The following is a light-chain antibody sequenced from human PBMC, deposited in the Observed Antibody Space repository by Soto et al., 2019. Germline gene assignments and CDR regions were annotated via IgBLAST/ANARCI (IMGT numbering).Light chain of an antibody. J-gene: IGKJ4*01. Sequence: EIVMTQSPATLSVSPGEGATLSCRASHSVSSKLAWYQQKPGQAPRLLIYGASTRATGIPARFSGSGSGTEFTLIISSLQSEDSAVYYCQQRSNWPPITFGGGTKVDIK. CDR2: GAS. CDR1: HSVSSK. CDR3: QQRSNWPPIT. V-gene: IGKV3-15*01.